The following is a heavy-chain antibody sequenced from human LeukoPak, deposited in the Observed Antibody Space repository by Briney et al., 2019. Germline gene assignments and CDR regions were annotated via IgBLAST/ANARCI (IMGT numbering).Heavy chain of an antibody. J-gene: IGHJ4*02. CDR3: ARARGRFDY. D-gene: IGHD6-25*01. CDR2: IKLDGSEK. Sequence: PGGSLRLSCAASGLTFSSYWMSWVRQAPGKCLEWVANIKLDGSEKYYVDSVKGRFTISRDNAKNSLYLQMNSLRAEDTAVYYCARARGRFDYWGQGTLVTVSS. V-gene: IGHV3-7*01. CDR1: GLTFSSYW.